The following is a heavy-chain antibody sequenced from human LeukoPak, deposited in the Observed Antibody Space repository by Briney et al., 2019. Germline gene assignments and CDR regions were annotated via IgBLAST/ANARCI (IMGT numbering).Heavy chain of an antibody. V-gene: IGHV3-74*01. J-gene: IGHJ4*02. Sequence: GGSLRLSCAASGFTFSSYWVHWVRQAPGRGLVWVSRINPDGSTTNYADSVKGRFTISRDNAKNTLYLQMNSIRAEDTAVYYCATAGNYRFDYWGQGTLVTVSS. CDR3: ATAGNYRFDY. CDR2: INPDGSTT. CDR1: GFTFSSYW. D-gene: IGHD1-7*01.